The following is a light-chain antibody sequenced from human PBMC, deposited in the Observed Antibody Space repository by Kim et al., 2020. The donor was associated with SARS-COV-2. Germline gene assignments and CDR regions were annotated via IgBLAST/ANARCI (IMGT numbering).Light chain of an antibody. J-gene: IGKJ4*01. CDR3: QQRSNWPPLT. CDR1: QSVSTN. CDR2: GAS. Sequence: EIVMTQSPATLSVSPGERATLSCRASQSVSTNLAWYQQIPGQVPRLLIYGASNRATGIPARFSGSGSGTEFTLTISSLQSEDFAVYYCQQRSNWPPLTFGGGTKVDIK. V-gene: IGKV3-15*01.